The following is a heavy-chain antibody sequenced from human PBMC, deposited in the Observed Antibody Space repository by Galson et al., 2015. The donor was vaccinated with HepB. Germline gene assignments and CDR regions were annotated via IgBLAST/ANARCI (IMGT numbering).Heavy chain of an antibody. V-gene: IGHV1-18*04. CDR2: ISAYNGNT. D-gene: IGHD3-10*01. CDR3: ARDFMEWFGESFYYYYGMDV. J-gene: IGHJ6*02. Sequence: SVKVSCKASGYTFTSYGISWVRQAPGQGLEWMGWISAYNGNTNYAQKLQGRVTMTTDTSTSTAYMELRSLRSDDTAVYYCARDFMEWFGESFYYYYGMDVWGQGTTVTVSS. CDR1: GYTFTSYG.